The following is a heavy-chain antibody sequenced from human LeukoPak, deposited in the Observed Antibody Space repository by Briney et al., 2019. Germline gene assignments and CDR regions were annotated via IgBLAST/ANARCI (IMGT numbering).Heavy chain of an antibody. V-gene: IGHV3-33*01. CDR1: GFTFSSYG. CDR3: ARDRYYYDSSGYYYL. D-gene: IGHD3-22*01. CDR2: IWYDGSNK. J-gene: IGHJ5*02. Sequence: PGGSLRLSCAASGFTFSSYGMHWVRQAPGKGLEWVAVIWYDGSNKYYADSVKGRFTISRDNSKNTLYLQMNSLRAGDTAVYYCARDRYYYDSSGYYYLWGQGTLVTVSS.